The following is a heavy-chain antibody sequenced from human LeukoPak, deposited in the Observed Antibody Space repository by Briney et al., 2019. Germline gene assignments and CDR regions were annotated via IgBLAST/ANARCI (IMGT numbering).Heavy chain of an antibody. J-gene: IGHJ6*03. CDR2: IKQDGSEK. CDR3: ARSSWFFPNYYYYYMDV. CDR1: GFTFSSYW. Sequence: GGSLRLSCAASGFTFSSYWMSWVRQAPGKGLEWVANIKQDGSEKYYVDSVKGRFTISRDNAKNSLYLQMNSLRAEDTAVYYCARSSWFFPNYYYYYMDVWSKGTTVTVSS. D-gene: IGHD6-13*01. V-gene: IGHV3-7*01.